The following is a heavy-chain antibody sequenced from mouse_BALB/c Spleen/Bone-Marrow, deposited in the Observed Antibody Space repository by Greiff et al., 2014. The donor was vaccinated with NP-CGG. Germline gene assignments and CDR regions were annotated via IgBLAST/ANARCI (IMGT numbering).Heavy chain of an antibody. CDR1: GFTFTDYF. J-gene: IGHJ2*01. D-gene: IGHD5-1*01. V-gene: IGHV7-3*02. CDR3: ARDYSGYFDF. Sequence: EVKLEESGGGLVQPGGSLRLSCTTSGFTFTDYFMTWVRQPPGKALEWLGFIRNKANGYTTKYNPSVKGRFTISRDTSQGILYLQMNTLRAEDSAIYFCARDYSGYFDFWGQGTTLTVSS. CDR2: IRNKANGYTT.